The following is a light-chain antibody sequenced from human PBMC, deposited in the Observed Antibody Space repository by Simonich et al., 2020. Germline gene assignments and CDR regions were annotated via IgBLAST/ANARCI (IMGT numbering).Light chain of an antibody. V-gene: IGKV3-15*01. CDR2: GAS. J-gene: IGKJ2*01. Sequence: EIVMTQSPATLSVSPGDRATLSCRASQSVSSNFAWYQQKPGQAPRLLIYGASTRATGIPARFSGSGSGTEFTLTISSLQSEDFAVYYCQQRSNWPMYTFGQGTKLEIK. CDR3: QQRSNWPMYT. CDR1: QSVSSN.